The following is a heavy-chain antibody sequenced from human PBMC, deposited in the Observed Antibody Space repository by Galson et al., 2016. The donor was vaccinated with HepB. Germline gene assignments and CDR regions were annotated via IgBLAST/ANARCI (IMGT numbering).Heavy chain of an antibody. Sequence: SLRLSCAATGFSFSTHFMSWVRHLPGKGLERVAKIKPDGSEQYYVDSVRGRFTISRDNAKSSLYLIMNSLRAKDTAVYYCTREFWWRFDYWGQGALVTVSA. J-gene: IGHJ4*02. CDR1: GFSFSTHF. V-gene: IGHV3-7*03. CDR2: IKPDGSEQ. D-gene: IGHD2-15*01. CDR3: TREFWWRFDY.